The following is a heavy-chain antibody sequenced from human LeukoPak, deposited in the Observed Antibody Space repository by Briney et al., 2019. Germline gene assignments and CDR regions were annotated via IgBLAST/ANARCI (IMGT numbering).Heavy chain of an antibody. Sequence: PSETLSLTCAVYGGSFSGYYWSWIRQPPGKGLEWIGEINHSGSTNYNPSLKSRVTISVDTSKNQFSLKLSSVTAADTAVYYCARVGYCSSTSCSGYYHMDVWGKGTTVTVSS. D-gene: IGHD2-2*01. CDR2: INHSGST. CDR3: ARVGYCSSTSCSGYYHMDV. V-gene: IGHV4-34*01. J-gene: IGHJ6*03. CDR1: GGSFSGYY.